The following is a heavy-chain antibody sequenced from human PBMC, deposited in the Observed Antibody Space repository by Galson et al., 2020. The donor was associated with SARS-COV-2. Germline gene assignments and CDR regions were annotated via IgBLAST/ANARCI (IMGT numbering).Heavy chain of an antibody. J-gene: IGHJ6*02. CDR3: ARDLTLPDYGMDV. V-gene: IGHV4-30-2*01. D-gene: IGHD1-26*01. Sequence: ETSETLSLTCAVSGGSISSGGYSWSWIPQPPGKGLEWIGYIYHSGSNYYNPSLKSRVTISVDRSKNQFSLKLSAVTAADTAVYYCARDLTLPDYGMDVWGQGTTVTVSS. CDR1: GGSISSGGYS. CDR2: IYHSGSN.